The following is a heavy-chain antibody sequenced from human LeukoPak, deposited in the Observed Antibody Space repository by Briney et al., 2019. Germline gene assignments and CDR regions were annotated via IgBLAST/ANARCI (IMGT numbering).Heavy chain of an antibody. Sequence: GGSLRLSCAASGFTFSSYGMHRVRQAPGKGLEWVAVIWYDGSNKYYADSVKGRFTISRDNSKNTLYLQMNSLRAEDTAVYYCARGRAGAARSTNFDYWGQGTLVTVSS. CDR1: GFTFSSYG. CDR3: ARGRAGAARSTNFDY. D-gene: IGHD2/OR15-2a*01. CDR2: IWYDGSNK. V-gene: IGHV3-33*01. J-gene: IGHJ4*02.